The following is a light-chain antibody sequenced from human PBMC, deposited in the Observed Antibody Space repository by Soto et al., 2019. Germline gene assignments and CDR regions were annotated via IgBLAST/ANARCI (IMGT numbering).Light chain of an antibody. J-gene: IGKJ4*01. Sequence: EIVMTQSPATLSVSPGERATLSCRASQSVSSNLAWYQQKPGQAPRLLIYGASTRATGIPARFSGSGSGTEFLLTISILQCEDVAVYYCHQYIKLAPLTFGGGTKVQSK. V-gene: IGKV3-15*01. CDR3: HQYIKLAPLT. CDR1: QSVSSN. CDR2: GAS.